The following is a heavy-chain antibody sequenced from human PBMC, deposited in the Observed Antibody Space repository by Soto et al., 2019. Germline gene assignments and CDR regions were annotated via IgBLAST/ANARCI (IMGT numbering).Heavy chain of an antibody. CDR2: IWSDGSNK. CDR1: GFTFSSYV. J-gene: IGHJ4*02. D-gene: IGHD3-22*01. CDR3: AIEDYYDSRGYPLDY. Sequence: GGSLRLSCAASGFTFSSYVMHWVRQAPGKGLEWVAVIWSDGSNKYYADSVKGRFTISRDNSKHRLYLQMNSLRAEDTAVYFCAIEDYYDSRGYPLDYWGQGTLVTVSS. V-gene: IGHV3-33*01.